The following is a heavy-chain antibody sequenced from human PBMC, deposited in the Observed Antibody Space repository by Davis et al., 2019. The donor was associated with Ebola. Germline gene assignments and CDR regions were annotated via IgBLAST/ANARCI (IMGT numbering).Heavy chain of an antibody. CDR1: GGTFSSYT. Sequence: AASVKVSCKASGGTFSSYTISWVRQAPGQGLEWMGRIIPILGIANYAQKFQGRVTITADKSTSTAYMELSSLRSEDTAVYYCAGFDYGDSPVYYYYGMDVWGQGTTATVSS. V-gene: IGHV1-69*02. J-gene: IGHJ6*02. D-gene: IGHD4-17*01. CDR2: IIPILGIA. CDR3: AGFDYGDSPVYYYYGMDV.